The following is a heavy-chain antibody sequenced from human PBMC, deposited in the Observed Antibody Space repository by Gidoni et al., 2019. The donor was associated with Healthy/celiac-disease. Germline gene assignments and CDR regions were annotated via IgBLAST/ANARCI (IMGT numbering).Heavy chain of an antibody. V-gene: IGHV3-49*05. D-gene: IGHD3-10*01. CDR2: IRSKAYGGTT. CDR3: TRGRLLWFGELPKDRTPFDY. CDR1: GFTFGAYA. J-gene: IGHJ4*02. Sequence: EVQLVASGGGLVKPGRSLRLSCPASGFTFGAYAMSLFRQAPGKGLEWVGFIRSKAYGGTTEYAASVKGRFTISRDDSKSIAYLQMNSLKTEDTAVYYCTRGRLLWFGELPKDRTPFDYWGQGTLVTVSS.